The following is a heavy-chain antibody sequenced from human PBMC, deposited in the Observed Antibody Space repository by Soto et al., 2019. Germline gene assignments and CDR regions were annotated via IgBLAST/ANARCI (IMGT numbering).Heavy chain of an antibody. D-gene: IGHD4-4*01. CDR2: ISGGGSTT. CDR3: ARGTVTSFFDY. J-gene: IGHJ4*02. CDR1: GFTFSTYW. V-gene: IGHV3-74*01. Sequence: PGGSLRLSCAASGFTFSTYWMHWVRQAPGKGLVWVSRISGGGSTTTYADSVKGRFTISRDNAKNTLYLQMNSLRDENTAVYFYARGTVTSFFDYWGEGTLVTV.